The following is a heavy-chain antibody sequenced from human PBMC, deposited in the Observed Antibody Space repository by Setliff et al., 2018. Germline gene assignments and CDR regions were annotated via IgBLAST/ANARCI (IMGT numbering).Heavy chain of an antibody. D-gene: IGHD1-26*01. J-gene: IGHJ4*02. CDR2: IHPWGGSSEST. CDR1: GDSISNSDYY. CDR3: ARGLHSGTYWGTRPLGLDY. V-gene: IGHV4-61*05. Sequence: PSETLSLTCIVAGDSISNSDYYWGWIRQPPGKGLEWIGYIHPWGGSSESTNYSPSLKSRITISLDKSKSQFSLKLTSVTVADTAVYYCARGLHSGTYWGTRPLGLDYWGQGSLVTVSS.